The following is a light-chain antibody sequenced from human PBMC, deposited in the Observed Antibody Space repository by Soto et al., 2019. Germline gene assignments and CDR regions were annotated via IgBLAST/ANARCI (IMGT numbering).Light chain of an antibody. CDR1: QSVSSSY. CDR2: GAS. J-gene: IGKJ3*01. V-gene: IGKV3-20*01. Sequence: EIVLTQSPGTLSLSPGERATLSCRASQSVSSSYLAWYQQKPGQAPRLLIYGASSRATGIPDRFSGNGSGTDFTLTISRLEPEDFAVYYCQQYGSSPFTVXPGTKVDSK. CDR3: QQYGSSPFT.